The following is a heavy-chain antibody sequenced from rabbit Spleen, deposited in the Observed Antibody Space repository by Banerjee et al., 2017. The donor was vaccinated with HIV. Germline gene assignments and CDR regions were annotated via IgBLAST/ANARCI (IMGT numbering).Heavy chain of an antibody. CDR2: IDPLFGIT. CDR3: AREDYGGYGYYL. CDR1: GFTLNSYY. V-gene: IGHV1S7*01. J-gene: IGHJ4*01. Sequence: QLKETGGGLVQPGGSLKLSCKASGFTLNSYYMNWVRQAPGKGLEWIGYIDPLFGITYYANWVNGRFSISRENAQNTVFLQMTSLTASDTATYFCAREDYGGYGYYLWGPGTLVTVS. D-gene: IGHD6-1*01.